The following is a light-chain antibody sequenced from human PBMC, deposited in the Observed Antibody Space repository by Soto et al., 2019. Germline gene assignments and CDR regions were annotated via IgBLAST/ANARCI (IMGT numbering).Light chain of an antibody. CDR1: SSNIGAGYD. Sequence: QSVLTQPPSVSGAPGQRVTISCTGSSSNIGAGYDVHWYQQLPGTASKLLIYRDTNRPSGVPDRSSGSKSGTSASLAITGLQADDEADYYCQSYDSSLSGVVFGGGTKVTVL. CDR2: RDT. CDR3: QSYDSSLSGVV. J-gene: IGLJ2*01. V-gene: IGLV1-40*01.